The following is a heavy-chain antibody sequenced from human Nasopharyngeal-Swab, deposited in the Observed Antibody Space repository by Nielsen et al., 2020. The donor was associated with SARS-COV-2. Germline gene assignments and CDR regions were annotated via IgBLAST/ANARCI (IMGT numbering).Heavy chain of an antibody. J-gene: IGHJ4*02. D-gene: IGHD5-24*01. Sequence: GESLQISCAASGFTFSSYEMNWVRQAPGKGLEWVSYISSSGSTIYYADSVKGRFTISRDNAKNSLYLQMNSLRAEDTAVYYCARLRRDGYNVRALYFDYWGQGTLVTVSS. CDR3: ARLRRDGYNVRALYFDY. CDR1: GFTFSSYE. CDR2: ISSSGSTI. V-gene: IGHV3-48*03.